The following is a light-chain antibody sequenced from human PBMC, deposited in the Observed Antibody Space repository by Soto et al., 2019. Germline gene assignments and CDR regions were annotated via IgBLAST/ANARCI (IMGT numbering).Light chain of an antibody. Sequence: DIVMTQSPNSLAVSLGERATINCKSSQSLLSSSDNKNYLAWFQQKPGQAPKLLIFSASTRYSGAPDRFSGSGSGTDFTLTVSSLQAEDVAVYYCQQYYGSPITFGPGTKLEIK. V-gene: IGKV4-1*01. CDR3: QQYYGSPIT. CDR1: QSLLSSSDNKNY. CDR2: SAS. J-gene: IGKJ3*01.